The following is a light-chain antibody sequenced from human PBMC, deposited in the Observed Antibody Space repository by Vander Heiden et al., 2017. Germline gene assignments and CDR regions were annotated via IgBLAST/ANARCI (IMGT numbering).Light chain of an antibody. CDR1: QSISSY. CDR3: HGRHSTRYT. J-gene: IGKJ2*01. V-gene: IGKV1-39*01. Sequence: IRLTQSPSSLSASVGDRVTITCRASQSISSYLNWYQQKPGKAPKLLIYAASSLQSGVPLRFSRSGSGTDFTLTISSLQPEDFATYYCHGRHSTRYTFGQGTKLEIK. CDR2: AAS.